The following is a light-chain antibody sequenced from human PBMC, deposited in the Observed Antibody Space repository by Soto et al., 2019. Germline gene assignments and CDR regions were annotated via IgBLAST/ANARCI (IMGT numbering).Light chain of an antibody. V-gene: IGKV3-15*01. Sequence: EVVLTQSPGTLSLSPGERATLSCRASQSVSSNLAWYQQKPGQAPRLLIYGASTRATGIPARFSGSGSGTDFTLTMSSLQSEDSAVYYCQQYDYWPTFGQGTKVDI. CDR3: QQYDYWPT. J-gene: IGKJ1*01. CDR1: QSVSSN. CDR2: GAS.